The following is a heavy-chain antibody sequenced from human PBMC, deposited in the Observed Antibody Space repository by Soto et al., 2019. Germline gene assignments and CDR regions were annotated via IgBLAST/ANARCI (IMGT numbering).Heavy chain of an antibody. Sequence: ASGKVSCKASGYTFTSYGISCVRHAPGQGLEWMGWISAYNGNTNYAQKLQGRVTMTTDTSTSTAYMELRSLRSDDTAVYYCARVAGACSSTSCPARALDYWGQGTLVTVSS. V-gene: IGHV1-18*01. CDR1: GYTFTSYG. J-gene: IGHJ4*02. D-gene: IGHD2-2*01. CDR3: ARVAGACSSTSCPARALDY. CDR2: ISAYNGNT.